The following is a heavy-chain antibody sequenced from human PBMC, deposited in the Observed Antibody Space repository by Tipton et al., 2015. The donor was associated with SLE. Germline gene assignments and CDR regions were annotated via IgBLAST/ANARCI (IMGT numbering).Heavy chain of an antibody. V-gene: IGHV4-59*08. Sequence: TLSLTCTVSGGSIISYYWSWIRQPPGKGLEWIGHIYXSGSTNTNPSLKSRVTMSLDTSKNRLSLKLKSVTAADTAVYFCATTPRSSSRYFDLWGRGTLVSVSS. CDR3: ATTPRSSSRYFDL. CDR2: IYXSGST. J-gene: IGHJ2*01. D-gene: IGHD3-10*01. CDR1: GGSIISYY.